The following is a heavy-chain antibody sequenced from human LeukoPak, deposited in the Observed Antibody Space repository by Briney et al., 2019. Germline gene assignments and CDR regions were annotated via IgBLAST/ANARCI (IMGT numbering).Heavy chain of an antibody. D-gene: IGHD2-15*01. CDR3: ARAHSELYCSGGSCYHGPYYFDY. V-gene: IGHV1-18*01. Sequence: GASVKVSCKASGYTFTSYGISWVRQAPGQGLEWMGWISAYNGNTNYAQKLQGRVTMTTDTSTSTAYMELSSLRSEDTAVYYCARAHSELYCSGGSCYHGPYYFDYWGQGTLVTVSS. CDR2: ISAYNGNT. J-gene: IGHJ4*02. CDR1: GYTFTSYG.